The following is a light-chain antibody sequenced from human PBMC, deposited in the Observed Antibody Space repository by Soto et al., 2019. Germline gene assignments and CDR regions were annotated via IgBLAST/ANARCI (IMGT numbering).Light chain of an antibody. J-gene: IGLJ3*02. CDR2: STN. Sequence: QAVVTQEPSFSVSPGGTVTLTCGLSSGSVSTSYYPSWYQQTPGQAPRTLIYSTNTRSSGVPDRFSGSILGNKAALTITGAQADDESDYYCALYMGSGDWVFGGGTKVTVL. CDR1: SGSVSTSYY. V-gene: IGLV8-61*01. CDR3: ALYMGSGDWV.